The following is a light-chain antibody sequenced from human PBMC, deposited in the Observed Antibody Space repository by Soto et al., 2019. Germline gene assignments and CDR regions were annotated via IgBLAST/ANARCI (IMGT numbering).Light chain of an antibody. Sequence: IQMTHSPSALSSSVGDRVTITCGASQGISSYLAWYQQKPGKAPKLLIYAASTLQSGVPSRFSGSGSGTDFTLTISCLQSEDFATYYCQQYYSYPRTFGQGTKVDIK. V-gene: IGKV1-8*01. J-gene: IGKJ1*01. CDR2: AAS. CDR3: QQYYSYPRT. CDR1: QGISSY.